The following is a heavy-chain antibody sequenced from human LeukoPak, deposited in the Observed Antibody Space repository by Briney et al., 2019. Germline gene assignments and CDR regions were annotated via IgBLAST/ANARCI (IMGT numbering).Heavy chain of an antibody. CDR3: ARDYDYALRKQHYGMDV. V-gene: IGHV1-69*04. J-gene: IGHJ6*02. CDR2: IIPIISIT. D-gene: IGHD5-12*01. Sequence: SVKVSCTASGGTFDNYAITWVRQAPGQGLELVGRIIPIISITTYVQNFQGRVTITADTSTSTAYMEMSALRSDDTAIYYCARDYDYALRKQHYGMDVWGQGTSVTVSS. CDR1: GGTFDNYA.